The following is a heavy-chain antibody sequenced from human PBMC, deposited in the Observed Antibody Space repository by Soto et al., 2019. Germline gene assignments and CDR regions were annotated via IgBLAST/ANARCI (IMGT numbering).Heavy chain of an antibody. V-gene: IGHV4-30-4*01. CDR2: IYYSGGT. D-gene: IGHD1-26*01. CDR3: ARRIVGATRCFDY. J-gene: IGHJ4*02. Sequence: SETLSLTCSVSGGPMTSGAYYWSWIRQPPGEGLEWMGYIYYSGGTSSSPSLESRLTLSVDTSRNQFSLKLSSVTAADTAVYYCARRIVGATRCFDYWGQGTLVTVSS. CDR1: GGPMTSGAYY.